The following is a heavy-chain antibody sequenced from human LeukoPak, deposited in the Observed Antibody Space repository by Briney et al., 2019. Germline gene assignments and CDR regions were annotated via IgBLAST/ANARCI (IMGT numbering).Heavy chain of an antibody. CDR2: ISSSGSTI. CDR3: AKDNQRGGFQH. CDR1: GFTSSSYE. J-gene: IGHJ1*01. V-gene: IGHV3-48*03. D-gene: IGHD3-16*01. Sequence: GGSLRLSCAASGFTSSSYEMNWVRQTPGKGLEWVSYISSSGSTIYYADSVKGRFNISRDNSKSSLYLQMNSLRSEDSALYYCAKDNQRGGFQHWGQGTLVTVSS.